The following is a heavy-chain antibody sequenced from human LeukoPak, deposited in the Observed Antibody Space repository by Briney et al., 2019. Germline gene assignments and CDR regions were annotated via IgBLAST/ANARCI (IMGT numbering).Heavy chain of an antibody. Sequence: GGSLRLSCAASRFTFNTYAVNWVRQAPGKGLEWVSAISGNGDITYYADSVKGRFTISRDNSKNTLYLQMNSLRAEDTAVYYCATRVNNWNDFGYWGQGTLVTVSS. CDR2: ISGNGDIT. J-gene: IGHJ4*02. CDR1: RFTFNTYA. V-gene: IGHV3-23*01. D-gene: IGHD1-1*01. CDR3: ATRVNNWNDFGY.